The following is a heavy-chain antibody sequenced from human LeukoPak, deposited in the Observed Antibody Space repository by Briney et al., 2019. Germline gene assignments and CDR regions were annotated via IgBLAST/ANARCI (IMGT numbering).Heavy chain of an antibody. CDR1: ALTFDNYA. J-gene: IGHJ4*02. CDR2: ISWNSGST. D-gene: IGHD5-12*01. Sequence: GGSLRLSCAPSALTFDNYAMQWVRPDPRDGLEWVSGISWNSGSTGYADSVKGRFTISRDNAKNSLYLQMNSLRAEDTALYYCAKDSSGGYGTDFDYWGQGTLVTVSS. CDR3: AKDSSGGYGTDFDY. V-gene: IGHV3-9*01.